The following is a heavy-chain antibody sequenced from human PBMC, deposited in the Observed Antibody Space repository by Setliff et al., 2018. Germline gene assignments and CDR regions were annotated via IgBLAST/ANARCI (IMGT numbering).Heavy chain of an antibody. J-gene: IGHJ3*02. CDR1: GYSFTSYW. D-gene: IGHD3-22*01. Sequence: PGESLKISCKGSGYSFTSYWIGWVRQLPGKGLEWMGIIYPGDSDTRYSPSFQGQVTISADKSMSTAYLQWSSLKASDTAMYYCARQYPYYHDISGYFSPLDDGFDIWGRGTRVTVSS. CDR2: IYPGDSDT. CDR3: ARQYPYYHDISGYFSPLDDGFDI. V-gene: IGHV5-51*01.